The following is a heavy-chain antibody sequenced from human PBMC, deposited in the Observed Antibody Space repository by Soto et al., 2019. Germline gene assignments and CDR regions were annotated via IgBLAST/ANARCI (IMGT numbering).Heavy chain of an antibody. D-gene: IGHD2-15*01. Sequence: QVQLVQSGAEVKKPGASVKVSCKASGYTFTSYGISWVRQAPGQGLEWMGWISAYNGNTNYAQKLQGRVTMTTDTSTSTADRELRSLRADDTAVYYCARTEDIVVVVAATLIDYWGQGTLVTVSS. CDR1: GYTFTSYG. CDR3: ARTEDIVVVVAATLIDY. J-gene: IGHJ4*02. CDR2: ISAYNGNT. V-gene: IGHV1-18*01.